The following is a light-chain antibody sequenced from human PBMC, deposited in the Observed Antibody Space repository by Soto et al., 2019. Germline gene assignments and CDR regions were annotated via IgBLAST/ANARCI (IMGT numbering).Light chain of an antibody. V-gene: IGLV2-14*01. CDR2: EVS. J-gene: IGLJ2*01. CDR3: SSYTSSSTLV. Sequence: QSALTQPASVSGSPGQSITISCTGTSSDVGGYNYVSWYQQHPGKAPKLMIYEVSNRPSGVSNRFSGCKSGNTASLTISGLQAEHEADYYCSSYTSSSTLVFGGVTKLTV. CDR1: SSDVGGYNY.